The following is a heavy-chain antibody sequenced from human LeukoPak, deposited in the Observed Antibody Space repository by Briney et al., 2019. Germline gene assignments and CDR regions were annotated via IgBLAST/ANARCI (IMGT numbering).Heavy chain of an antibody. Sequence: SETLSLTCTVFGDSIISGGYYWSWIRQHPGKGLEWIGYIYYSGSTYYNPSLKSRVTISVDTSKNQFSLRLSSVTAADTAVYYCARDSTSGNIIDYWGQGTLVTVSS. CDR2: IYYSGST. D-gene: IGHD3-10*01. V-gene: IGHV4-31*03. CDR1: GDSIISGGYY. CDR3: ARDSTSGNIIDY. J-gene: IGHJ4*02.